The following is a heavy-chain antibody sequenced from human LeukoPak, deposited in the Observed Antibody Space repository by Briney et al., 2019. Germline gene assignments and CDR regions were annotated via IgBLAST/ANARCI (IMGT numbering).Heavy chain of an antibody. CDR3: ASGEVGVRKFYSDPFHY. CDR1: GFTVSSNY. Sequence: WGSLRLSCAASGFTVSSNYMSWVRQAPGKGLEWGSIIYSAASTYYADSVRGRFTISRDSSKNTDCLQMNSLRVEDTAVYYCASGEVGVRKFYSDPFHYWGQGTLVTVSP. J-gene: IGHJ4*02. CDR2: IYSAAST. D-gene: IGHD2-15*01. V-gene: IGHV3-53*01.